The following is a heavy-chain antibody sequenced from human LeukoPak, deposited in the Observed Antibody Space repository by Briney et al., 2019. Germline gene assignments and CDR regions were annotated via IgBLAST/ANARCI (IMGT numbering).Heavy chain of an antibody. CDR2: INPSGGST. CDR1: GYTFTSYY. J-gene: IGHJ6*03. D-gene: IGHD2-15*01. CDR3: ARDQLPVVAAPKSRYYYYYMDV. V-gene: IGHV1-46*01. Sequence: ASVKVSCKASGYTFTSYYMHWVRQAPGQGLEWMGRINPSGGSTSYAQKFQGRVTMTRDTSTSTVYMELSSLRSEDTAVYYCARDQLPVVAAPKSRYYYYYMDVWGKGTTVTVSS.